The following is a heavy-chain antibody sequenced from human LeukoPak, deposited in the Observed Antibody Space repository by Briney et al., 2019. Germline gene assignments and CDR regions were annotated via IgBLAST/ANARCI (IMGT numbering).Heavy chain of an antibody. Sequence: SETLSLTCAVYGGSFSGYYWSWIRQPPGKGLEWIGEINHSGSTNYNPSLKSRVTISVDTSKNQFSLKLSSVTAADTAVYYCARDHVITFGRLIVPYSFDYWGQGTLVTVSS. V-gene: IGHV4-34*01. CDR2: INHSGST. CDR3: ARDHVITFGRLIVPYSFDY. J-gene: IGHJ4*02. CDR1: GGSFSGYY. D-gene: IGHD3-16*02.